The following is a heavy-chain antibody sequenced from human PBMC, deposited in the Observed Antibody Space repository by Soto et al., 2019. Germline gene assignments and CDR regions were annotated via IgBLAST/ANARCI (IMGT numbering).Heavy chain of an antibody. V-gene: IGHV4-59*01. D-gene: IGHD3-9*01. CDR2: IYYSGST. Sequence: SETLSLTCTVSGGSISSYYWSWIRQPPGKGLEWNGYIYYSGSTNYNPSLKSRITISVDTSKNQFYLKLNSVTAADTAVYYCAREKGYDILTGYYNWFDPWGQGTLVTVS. CDR3: AREKGYDILTGYYNWFDP. CDR1: GGSISSYY. J-gene: IGHJ5*02.